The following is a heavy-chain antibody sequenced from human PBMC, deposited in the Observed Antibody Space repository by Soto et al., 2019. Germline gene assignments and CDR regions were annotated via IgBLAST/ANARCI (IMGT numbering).Heavy chain of an antibody. CDR1: GFTFSNYA. V-gene: IGHV3-23*01. J-gene: IGHJ4*02. CDR3: AKDQGSSWYEIDY. D-gene: IGHD6-13*01. CDR2: ISGSGGST. Sequence: EVQLLESGGGLVQPGGSLRLSCAASGFTFSNYAVTWVRQAPGKGLEWVSTISGSGGSTYYADSVKGRFTISRDNSKNTQYLKMNSLRAEDKAVYYCAKDQGSSWYEIDYWGQGTLVTVSS.